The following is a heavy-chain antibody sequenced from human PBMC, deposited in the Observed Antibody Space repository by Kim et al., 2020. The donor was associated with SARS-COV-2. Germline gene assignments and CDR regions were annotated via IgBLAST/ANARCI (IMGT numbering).Heavy chain of an antibody. D-gene: IGHD1-26*01. J-gene: IGHJ6*01. Sequence: GGSLRLSCAASGFMFSSHAMTWVRQAPGKGLERVSIISGGGDTTYYADSVKGRFTVSRDNYKNALYLEMNSLRAEDTALYFCAKDQSGNFYYYSGMDFW. CDR2: ISGGGDTT. CDR1: GFMFSSHA. CDR3: AKDQSGNFYYYSGMDF. V-gene: IGHV3-23*01.